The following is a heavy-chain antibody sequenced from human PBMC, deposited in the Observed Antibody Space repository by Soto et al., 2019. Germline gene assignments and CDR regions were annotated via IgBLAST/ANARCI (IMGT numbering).Heavy chain of an antibody. J-gene: IGHJ4*02. Sequence: EVQLVESGGGLVQPGGSLRLSCAASGFTFSSYSMNWVRQAPGKGLEWVSYISSSSSTIYYADSVKGRFTISRDNAKNSLYLQMNSLRDEDTAVYYCARGGAVTAMMAYYFDYWGQGTLVSISS. D-gene: IGHD5-18*01. CDR3: ARGGAVTAMMAYYFDY. V-gene: IGHV3-48*02. CDR1: GFTFSSYS. CDR2: ISSSSSTI.